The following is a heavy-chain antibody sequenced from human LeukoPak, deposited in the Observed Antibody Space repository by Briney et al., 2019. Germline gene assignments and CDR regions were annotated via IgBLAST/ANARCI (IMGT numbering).Heavy chain of an antibody. CDR1: GFTFISYS. V-gene: IGHV3-48*01. D-gene: IGHD3-10*01. Sequence: AGGSLRLSCAASGFTFISYSMNWVRQAPGKGLEWVSYISSSTIYYADSVKGRFTISRVNAKNSLYLQMNSLRAEDTAVYYCARGNPYGSGSHLAYWGQGTLVTVSS. CDR3: ARGNPYGSGSHLAY. J-gene: IGHJ4*02. CDR2: ISSSTI.